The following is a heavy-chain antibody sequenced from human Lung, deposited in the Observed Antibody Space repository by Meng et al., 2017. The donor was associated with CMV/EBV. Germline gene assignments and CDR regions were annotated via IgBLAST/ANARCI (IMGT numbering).Heavy chain of an antibody. D-gene: IGHD2-2*01. Sequence: GXXRLSCAALSFYEMHWVRQAPGKGLEWVSYISGSGSTKYYADSVRGRFTISRDNAENSLYLQMHSLRAEDTAIYYCARGRHCSSASCEGIYYYSGLDVWGQGXTVTVSS. CDR3: ARGRHCSSASCEGIYYYSGLDV. CDR1: SFYE. V-gene: IGHV3-48*03. CDR2: ISGSGSTK. J-gene: IGHJ6*02.